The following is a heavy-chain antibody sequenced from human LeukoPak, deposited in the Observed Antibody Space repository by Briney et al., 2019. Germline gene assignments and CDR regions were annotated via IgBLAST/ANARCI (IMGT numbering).Heavy chain of an antibody. Sequence: SSETLSLTCAVYGGSFSGYYWSWIRQPPGKGLEWIGDINHSGSTNYNPSLKSRVTISVDTSKNQFSLKLGSVTAADTAVYYCARGLHYDILTGYWFDPWGQGTLVTVSS. CDR2: INHSGST. V-gene: IGHV4-34*01. CDR1: GGSFSGYY. J-gene: IGHJ5*02. CDR3: ARGLHYDILTGYWFDP. D-gene: IGHD3-9*01.